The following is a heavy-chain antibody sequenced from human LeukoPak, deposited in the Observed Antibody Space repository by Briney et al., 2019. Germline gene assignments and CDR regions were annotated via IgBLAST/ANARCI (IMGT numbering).Heavy chain of an antibody. CDR3: AKGGYSSGWYGDH. D-gene: IGHD6-19*01. J-gene: IGHJ4*02. CDR2: ISWNSGTV. Sequence: GGSLRLSCAASGFTFDDYGMHWVRQAPGKGLEWVSGISWNSGTVVYADSVRGRFTISRDNAKNSVYLQMNSLRAEDTALYYCAKGGYSSGWYGDHWGQGTLVTVSS. V-gene: IGHV3-9*01. CDR1: GFTFDDYG.